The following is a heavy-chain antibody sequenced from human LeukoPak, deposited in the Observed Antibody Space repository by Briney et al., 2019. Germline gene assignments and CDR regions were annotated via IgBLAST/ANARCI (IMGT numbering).Heavy chain of an antibody. CDR1: GFTFSSYG. J-gene: IGHJ4*02. CDR2: ISYDGSNK. D-gene: IGHD1-26*01. CDR3: AKDVKVGAHYFDY. V-gene: IGHV3-30*18. Sequence: GRSLRLSCAASGFTFSSYGMHWVRQAPGKGLEWVAVISYDGSNKYYADSVKGRFTISRDNPKNTLYLQMNSLRAEDTAVYYCAKDVKVGAHYFDYWGQGTLVTVSS.